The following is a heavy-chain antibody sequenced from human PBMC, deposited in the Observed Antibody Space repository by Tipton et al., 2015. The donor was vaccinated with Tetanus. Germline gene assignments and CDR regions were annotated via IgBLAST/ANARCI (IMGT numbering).Heavy chain of an antibody. CDR3: AREADCSGGSCFSGDFDT. D-gene: IGHD2-15*01. CDR1: GFIFSSYG. Sequence: SLRLSCAASGFIFSSYGKHWVRQAPGKGLEWLAVSWYDGTDKYYADSVKGRFTISRDNSKNTLYLQMNSLRAEDTALYYCAREADCSGGSCFSGDFDTWGQGTQVTVSS. J-gene: IGHJ4*02. CDR2: SWYDGTDK. V-gene: IGHV3-33*01.